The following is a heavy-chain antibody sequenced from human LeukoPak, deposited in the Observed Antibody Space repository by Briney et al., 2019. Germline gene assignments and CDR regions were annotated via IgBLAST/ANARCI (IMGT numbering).Heavy chain of an antibody. D-gene: IGHD6-13*01. V-gene: IGHV4-39*01. Sequence: SETLSLTCTVSGGSISSSSYYWGWIRQPPGKGLEWIGSIYYSGSTYYNPSLKSRVTISVDTSKNQFSLKLSSVTAADTAVYYCARGSSWPLDFDYWGQGTLVTVSS. CDR2: IYYSGST. CDR1: GGSISSSSYY. CDR3: ARGSSWPLDFDY. J-gene: IGHJ4*02.